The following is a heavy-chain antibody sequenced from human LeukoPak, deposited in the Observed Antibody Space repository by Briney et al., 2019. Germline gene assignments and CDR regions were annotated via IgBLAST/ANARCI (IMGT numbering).Heavy chain of an antibody. J-gene: IGHJ4*02. D-gene: IGHD3-10*01. CDR3: AKWQYYGSGDDY. CDR2: ISGSGDST. Sequence: GGSLILSCAASGFTFSTYGMSWVRQAPNKGLEWLSTISGSGDSTYYADSVKGRFTISRDNSKNTLFLQMNSLRAEDTAIYYCAKWQYYGSGDDYWGQGTLVTVSS. V-gene: IGHV3-23*01. CDR1: GFTFSTYG.